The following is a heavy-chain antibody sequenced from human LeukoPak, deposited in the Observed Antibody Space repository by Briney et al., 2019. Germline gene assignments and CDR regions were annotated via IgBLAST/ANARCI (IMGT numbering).Heavy chain of an antibody. CDR1: GGSISSYY. V-gene: IGHV4-59*12. D-gene: IGHD3-10*01. J-gene: IGHJ5*02. Sequence: PSETLSLTCTVSGGSISSYYWSWIRRPPGKGLEWIGYIYYSGSTNYNPSLKSRVTISVDTSKNQFSLKLSSVTAAGTAVYYCARERRFGELWAWFDPWGQGTLVTVSS. CDR3: ARERRFGELWAWFDP. CDR2: IYYSGST.